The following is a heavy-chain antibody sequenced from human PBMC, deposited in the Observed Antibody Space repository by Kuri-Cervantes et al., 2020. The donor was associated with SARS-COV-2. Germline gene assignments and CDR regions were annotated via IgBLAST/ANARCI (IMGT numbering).Heavy chain of an antibody. CDR2: IYYSGIT. D-gene: IGHD3-10*01. Sequence: SETLSLTCTVSGDSISGGDYNWSWIRQAPGKGLEWIGNIYYSGITHYASSLKSRVTMSIDTSKNEFSLELRSVTATDTAVYFCARGGVYFGSTTFFNYPDYWGQGTLVTVS. CDR3: ARGGVYFGSTTFFNYPDY. V-gene: IGHV4-30-4*01. J-gene: IGHJ4*02. CDR1: GDSISGGDYN.